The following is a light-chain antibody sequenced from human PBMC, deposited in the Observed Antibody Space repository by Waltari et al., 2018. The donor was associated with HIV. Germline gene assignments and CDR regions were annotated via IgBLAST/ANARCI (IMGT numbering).Light chain of an antibody. CDR1: QSININY. CDR3: QQYVGSPIT. J-gene: IGKJ5*01. CDR2: GAS. Sequence: ELVLTQSPGTLSLSPGEQPTLSCRASQSININYLAWYQHKPGPAPRLLIYGASSRTTGIPDRFSGSGSGTDFTLTISRLGPEDSAVYYCQQYVGSPITFGQGTRLEIK. V-gene: IGKV3-20*01.